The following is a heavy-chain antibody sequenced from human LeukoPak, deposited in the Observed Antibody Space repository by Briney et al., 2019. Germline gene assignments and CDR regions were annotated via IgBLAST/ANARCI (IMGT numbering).Heavy chain of an antibody. Sequence: GGSLRLSCAASGFTFSSYEMNWVRQAPGKGLEWVSVIYSGGYSGGGPFYADSVKGRFTTSSDSSKNTLFLQMNSLRAEDTAVYYCARDVYGDGYNSFDYWGLGILVTVSS. CDR2: IYSGGYSGGGP. CDR1: GFTFSSYE. D-gene: IGHD5-24*01. CDR3: ARDVYGDGYNSFDY. J-gene: IGHJ4*02. V-gene: IGHV3-66*01.